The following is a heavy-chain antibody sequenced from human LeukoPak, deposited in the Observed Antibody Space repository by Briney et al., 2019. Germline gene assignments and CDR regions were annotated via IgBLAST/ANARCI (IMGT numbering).Heavy chain of an antibody. V-gene: IGHV1-69*06. CDR3: ARGPDIVVVPAAHAGGDYYYGMDV. Sequence: EASVKVSCKASGGTFSSYAISWVRQAPGQGLEWMGGIIPIFGTANYAQKFQGRVTITADKSTSTAYMELSSLRSEDTAVYYCARGPDIVVVPAAHAGGDYYYGMDVWGKGTMVTVSS. J-gene: IGHJ6*04. D-gene: IGHD2-2*01. CDR1: GGTFSSYA. CDR2: IIPIFGTA.